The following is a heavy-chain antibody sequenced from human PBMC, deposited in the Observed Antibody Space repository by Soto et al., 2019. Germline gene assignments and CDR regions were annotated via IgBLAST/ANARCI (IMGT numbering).Heavy chain of an antibody. Sequence: SETLSLTCTVSGGSISSYYWSWIRQPPGKGLEWIGYIYYSGSTNYNPSLKSRATISVDTSKNQFSLKLSSVTAADTAVYYCARAKYYDYVWGSYRSYYFDYWGQGTLVTVS. CDR2: IYYSGST. CDR3: ARAKYYDYVWGSYRSYYFDY. D-gene: IGHD3-16*02. V-gene: IGHV4-59*01. J-gene: IGHJ4*02. CDR1: GGSISSYY.